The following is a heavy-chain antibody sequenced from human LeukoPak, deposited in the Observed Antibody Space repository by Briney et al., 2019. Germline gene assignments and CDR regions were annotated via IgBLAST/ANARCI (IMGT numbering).Heavy chain of an antibody. J-gene: IGHJ6*02. CDR2: IHSDGSST. Sequence: GGSLRLFCAASGLTFSTYWMHWARQAPGKGPVWGSRIHSDGSSTTYADSVKGRYTISRDNDKSTLYVQMSTLRGGDTAVYYCARSYGMDVWGQGTTVTVSS. CDR3: ARSYGMDV. CDR1: GLTFSTYW. V-gene: IGHV3-74*01.